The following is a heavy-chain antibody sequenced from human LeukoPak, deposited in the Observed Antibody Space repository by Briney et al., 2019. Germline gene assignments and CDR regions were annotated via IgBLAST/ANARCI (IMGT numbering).Heavy chain of an antibody. CDR1: GYTFTGYY. CDR3: ARDPASPYCSSTSCYTGD. J-gene: IGHJ4*02. Sequence: ASVKVSCKASGYTFTGYYMHWVRQAPGQGLEWMGWINPNSGGTNYAQKFQGRVTMTRDTSISTAYMELSSLRSEDTAVYYCARDPASPYCSSTSCYTGDWGQGTLVTVSS. CDR2: INPNSGGT. D-gene: IGHD2-2*02. V-gene: IGHV1-2*02.